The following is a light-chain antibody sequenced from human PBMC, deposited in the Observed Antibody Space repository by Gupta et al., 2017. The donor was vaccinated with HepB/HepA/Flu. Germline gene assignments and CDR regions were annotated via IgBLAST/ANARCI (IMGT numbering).Light chain of an antibody. CDR3: QQNYRTPKT. CDR2: DAT. J-gene: IGKJ1*01. Sequence: DIQMTQSPSSLSASVGDRVTITCRASQSISSSLNWYQQRPGKAPKLLIYDATTLQSGVPSRFSGSGSGTDFSLSIVSLQPEDFVTYHCQQNYRTPKTFGQGTRVEVK. V-gene: IGKV1-39*01. CDR1: QSISSS.